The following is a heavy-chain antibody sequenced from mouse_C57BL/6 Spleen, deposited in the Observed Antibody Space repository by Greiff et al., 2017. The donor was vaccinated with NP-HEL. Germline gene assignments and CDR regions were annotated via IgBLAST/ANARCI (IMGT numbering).Heavy chain of an antibody. D-gene: IGHD1-1*01. CDR3: ARHEEGLLLFAY. J-gene: IGHJ3*01. CDR1: GYTFTEYT. Sequence: QVQLKESGAELVKPGASVKLSCKASGYTFTEYTIHWVKQRSGQGLEWIGWFYPGSGSIKYNEKFKDKATLTADKSSSTVYMALSRLTSEDSAVYFCARHEEGLLLFAYWGQGTLVTVSA. V-gene: IGHV1-62-2*01. CDR2: FYPGSGSI.